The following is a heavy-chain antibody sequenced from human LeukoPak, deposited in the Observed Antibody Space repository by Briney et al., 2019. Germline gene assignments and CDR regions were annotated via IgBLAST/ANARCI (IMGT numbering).Heavy chain of an antibody. J-gene: IGHJ3*02. D-gene: IGHD1-26*01. V-gene: IGHV1-46*01. Sequence: ASVKVSCKASGYTFTSYYMHWVRQAPGQGLEWMGIINPSGGSTSYAQKFQGRVTMTRDMSTSTVYMELSSLRAEDTAVYYCAKDRGARIAEAFDIWGQGTMVTVSS. CDR3: AKDRGARIAEAFDI. CDR1: GYTFTSYY. CDR2: INPSGGST.